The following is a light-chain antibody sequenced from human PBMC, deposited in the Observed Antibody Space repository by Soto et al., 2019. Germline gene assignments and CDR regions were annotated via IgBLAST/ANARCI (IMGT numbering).Light chain of an antibody. CDR1: QSVSSSY. CDR2: GAS. J-gene: IGKJ1*01. Sequence: EIVLTQSPGTLSLSPGERATLSCRASQSVSSSYLAWYQQNRGQAPRLLIYGASSRAPGIPDRFGGGGSGTDFTLTISRLEPEDFAVYYCQPYGSSRWTFGQGTKVDIK. V-gene: IGKV3-20*01. CDR3: QPYGSSRWT.